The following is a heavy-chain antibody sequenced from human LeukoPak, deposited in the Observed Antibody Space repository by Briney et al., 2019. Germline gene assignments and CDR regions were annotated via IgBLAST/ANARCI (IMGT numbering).Heavy chain of an antibody. CDR1: GGSISSSSYY. J-gene: IGHJ4*02. D-gene: IGHD6-13*01. V-gene: IGHV4-39*07. CDR3: ARNDENSSSWPIDY. CDR2: IYHSGST. Sequence: SETLSLTCTVSGGSISSSSYYWGWIRQPPGKGLEWIGSIYHSGSTYYNPSLKSRVTISVDTSKNQVSLKLSSVTAADTAVYYCARNDENSSSWPIDYWGQGTLVTVSS.